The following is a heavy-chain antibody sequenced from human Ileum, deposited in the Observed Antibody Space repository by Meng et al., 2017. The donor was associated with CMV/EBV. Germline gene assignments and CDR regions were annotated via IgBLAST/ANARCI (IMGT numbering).Heavy chain of an antibody. CDR1: GFTISNYA. D-gene: IGHD4/OR15-4a*01. V-gene: IGHV3-30-3*01. J-gene: IGHJ4*02. CDR3: AREELVTTTSLLDY. CDR2: ISYDGSNK. Sequence: QVQVVESGGGLVQPGGSLRISCAASGFTISNYAHWVRQAPGKGLEWVAVISYDGSNKFYADSVKGRFTISRDNSKNTLDLQMNSLRAEDTAVYYCAREELVTTTSLLDYWGQGTLVTVSS.